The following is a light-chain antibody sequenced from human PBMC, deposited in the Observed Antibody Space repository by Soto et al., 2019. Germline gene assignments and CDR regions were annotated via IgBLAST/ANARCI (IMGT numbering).Light chain of an antibody. CDR1: SSNIGAGYD. Sequence: QAVVTQPPSVSGAPGQRVTISCTGSSSNIGAGYDVHWYQQLPGTAPKLLIYGNSNRPSGVPDRFSGSKSGTSASRAITGLQAEDEADYYCQSYDSSLSALFGGGTKVTVL. CDR3: QSYDSSLSAL. V-gene: IGLV1-40*01. CDR2: GNS. J-gene: IGLJ2*01.